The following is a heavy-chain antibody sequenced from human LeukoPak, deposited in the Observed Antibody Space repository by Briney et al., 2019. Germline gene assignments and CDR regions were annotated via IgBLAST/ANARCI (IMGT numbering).Heavy chain of an antibody. Sequence: SQTLSHTCTVSGGSISSGSYYWSWIRQPAGKGLEWIGRIYTGGSTNYNPSLKSRVTISVDTSKNQFSLKLSSVTAADTAVYYCAREKVGRYYYYYGMDVWGQGTTVTVSS. D-gene: IGHD1-26*01. CDR3: AREKVGRYYYYYGMDV. CDR2: IYTGGST. V-gene: IGHV4-61*02. J-gene: IGHJ6*02. CDR1: GGSISSGSYY.